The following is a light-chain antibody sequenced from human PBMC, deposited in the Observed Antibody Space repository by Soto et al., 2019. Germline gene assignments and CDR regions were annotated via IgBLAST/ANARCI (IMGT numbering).Light chain of an antibody. CDR2: AAS. Sequence: AIRMTQSPSSLSASTGVRVTITCRASQGISSYLAWYQQKPGKAPKLLIYAASTLQSGVPSRFSGSGSGTDFTLPISCLQSEDFATYYCQQYYSYPRTFGQGTKVEIK. CDR3: QQYYSYPRT. J-gene: IGKJ1*01. V-gene: IGKV1-8*01. CDR1: QGISSY.